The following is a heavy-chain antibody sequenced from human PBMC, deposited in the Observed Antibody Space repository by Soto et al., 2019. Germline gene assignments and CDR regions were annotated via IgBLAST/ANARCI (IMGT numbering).Heavy chain of an antibody. V-gene: IGHV3-74*01. CDR1: GFTFSTRW. CDR2: INSDASTT. J-gene: IGHJ5*02. CDR3: TRDSSYSSSS. D-gene: IGHD6-6*01. Sequence: LRLSCATSGFTFSTRWMHWVRQAPGKGLVWVSYINSDASTTTYADSVRGRFTISRDNAKNTVYLQMNGLRAEDTAIYYCTRDSSYSSSSWGQGTLVTVSS.